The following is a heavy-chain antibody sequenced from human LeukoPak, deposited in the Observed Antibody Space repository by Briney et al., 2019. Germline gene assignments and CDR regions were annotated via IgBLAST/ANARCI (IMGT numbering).Heavy chain of an antibody. D-gene: IGHD2-2*01. CDR3: ARDPYCSSTNCYADY. CDR1: GFTFSRYR. J-gene: IGHJ4*02. V-gene: IGHV3-21*01. CDR2: ISGSGDYI. Sequence: PGGSLRLSCAASGFTFSRYRMNWVRQAPGKGLEWVSSISGSGDYIYYAGSVKGRFTISRDNAKNSLYLQVNSLSAEDTAVYYCARDPYCSSTNCYADYWGQGTLVTVSS.